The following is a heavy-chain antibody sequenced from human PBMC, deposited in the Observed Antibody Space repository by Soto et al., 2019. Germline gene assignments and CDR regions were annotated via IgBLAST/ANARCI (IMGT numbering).Heavy chain of an antibody. D-gene: IGHD1-26*01. J-gene: IGHJ4*02. Sequence: SVKVSCTASGGSLTYYIFYLVRQAPGQGLEWMGGIIPMFGTPKYAQKLQHRVTISADVSTGTAYMELTRLRFDDTAVYYCAGGRDQPPVGLYFESWGEGTRVTVSS. CDR1: GGSLTYYI. V-gene: IGHV1-69*13. CDR3: AGGRDQPPVGLYFES. CDR2: IIPMFGTP.